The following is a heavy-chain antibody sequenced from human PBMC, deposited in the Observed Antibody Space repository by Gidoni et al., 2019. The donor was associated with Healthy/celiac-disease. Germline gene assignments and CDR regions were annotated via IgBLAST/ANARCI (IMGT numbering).Heavy chain of an antibody. D-gene: IGHD3-3*01. V-gene: IGHV3-30*18. J-gene: IGHJ5*02. CDR1: GFPFSSYG. CDR2: ISYDGSNK. CDR3: AKDQRWGLRFLEWLTERVYNWFDP. Sequence: QVQLVESGGGVVQPGRSLRLSCAASGFPFSSYGMHGVRQAPGKGLEWVAVISYDGSNKYYADSVKGRFTISRDNSKNTLYLQMNSLRAEDTAVYYCAKDQRWGLRFLEWLTERVYNWFDPWGQGTLVTVSS.